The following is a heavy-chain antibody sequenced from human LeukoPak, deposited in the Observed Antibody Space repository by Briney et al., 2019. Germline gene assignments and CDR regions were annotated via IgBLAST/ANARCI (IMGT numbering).Heavy chain of an antibody. CDR3: ARGGSIMITFGGVPNDY. CDR2: ISAYNGNT. CDR1: GYTFTSYG. D-gene: IGHD3-16*01. J-gene: IGHJ4*02. V-gene: IGHV1-18*01. Sequence: ASVKVSCKASGYTFTSYGISWVRQAPRQGLEWMGWISAYNGNTNYAQKLQGRVTMTTDTSTSTAYMELRSLRSDDTAVYYCARGGSIMITFGGVPNDYWGQGTLVTVSS.